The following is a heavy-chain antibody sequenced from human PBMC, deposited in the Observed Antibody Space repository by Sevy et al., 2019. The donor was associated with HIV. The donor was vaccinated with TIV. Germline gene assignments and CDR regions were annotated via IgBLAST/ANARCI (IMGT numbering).Heavy chain of an antibody. J-gene: IGHJ6*02. V-gene: IGHV3-48*02. CDR2: RSSSSSTI. Sequence: GGSLRLSCAASGFTFSSYSMNWVRRAPGKGLEWVSYRSSSSSTIDYADSVKGRFTISRDNAKNSLYLQMNSLRDEDTAVYYCARDGDIVVVPAAINGMDVWGQGTTVTVSS. D-gene: IGHD2-2*01. CDR1: GFTFSSYS. CDR3: ARDGDIVVVPAAINGMDV.